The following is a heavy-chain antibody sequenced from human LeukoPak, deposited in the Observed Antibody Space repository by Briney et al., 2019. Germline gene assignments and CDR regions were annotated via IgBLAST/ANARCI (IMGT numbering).Heavy chain of an antibody. Sequence: GRSLRLSCAASGFTFSNYGMHWVRQAPGKGLEWVAVISYDGRHKYYADSVKGRFTISRDNSKNTLYLQMNSLRAEDTAMYYCARVPSIAAVGIRLDYWGQGTLVTVSS. CDR2: ISYDGRHK. D-gene: IGHD6-13*01. CDR1: GFTFSNYG. CDR3: ARVPSIAAVGIRLDY. J-gene: IGHJ4*02. V-gene: IGHV3-30*03.